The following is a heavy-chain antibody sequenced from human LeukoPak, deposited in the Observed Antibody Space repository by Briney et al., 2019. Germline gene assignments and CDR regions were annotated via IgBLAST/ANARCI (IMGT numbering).Heavy chain of an antibody. V-gene: IGHV4-59*12. Sequence: PSETLSLTCTVSGGSISSYYWSWIRQPPGKGLEWIGSIYYSGSTYYNSSLKSRVTISVDTSKNQFSLKLSSVTAADTAVYYCARRYCSGGSCPFDYWGQGTLVTVSS. CDR1: GGSISSYY. J-gene: IGHJ4*02. CDR2: IYYSGST. CDR3: ARRYCSGGSCPFDY. D-gene: IGHD2-15*01.